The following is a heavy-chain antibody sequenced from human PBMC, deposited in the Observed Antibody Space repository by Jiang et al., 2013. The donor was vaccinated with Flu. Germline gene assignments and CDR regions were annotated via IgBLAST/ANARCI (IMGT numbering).Heavy chain of an antibody. D-gene: IGHD6-25*01. CDR1: TDYW. J-gene: IGHJ4*02. CDR3: ARHAFGGSGWHYFDD. CDR2: LILAALIP. V-gene: IGHV5-10-1*01. Sequence: TDYWITWVRQMPGKGLEWMGGLILAALIPPTVRPSKATSXMSVDNSITTAFLQWSSLKASDTAKYYCARHAFGGSGWHYFDDWGQGTLVTVPS.